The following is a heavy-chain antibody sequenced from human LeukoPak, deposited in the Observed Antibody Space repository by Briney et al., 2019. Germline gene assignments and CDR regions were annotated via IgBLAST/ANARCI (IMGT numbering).Heavy chain of an antibody. CDR3: ARETTGEYYFDY. CDR2: INWNGGST. CDR1: GFTVSSNY. D-gene: IGHD4-17*01. V-gene: IGHV3-20*04. Sequence: GGSLRLSCAASGFTVSSNYMSWVRQAPGKGLEWVSGINWNGGSTGYADSVKGRFTISRDNAKNSLYLQMNSLRAEDTALYYCARETTGEYYFDYWGQGTLVTVSS. J-gene: IGHJ4*02.